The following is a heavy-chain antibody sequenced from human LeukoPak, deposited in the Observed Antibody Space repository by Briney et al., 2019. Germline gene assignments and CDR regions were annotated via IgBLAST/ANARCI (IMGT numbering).Heavy chain of an antibody. J-gene: IGHJ3*02. CDR1: GFTFSTYW. Sequence: GGSLRLSCAASGFTFSTYWMYWVRQAPGKGLVWVSRINSEGSRASYADSVKGRVTISRDNAKNTLYLQMNSLRAEDTAVYYCARGRYCGSTSCYKAFDIWGQGTKVTVSS. V-gene: IGHV3-74*01. D-gene: IGHD2-2*02. CDR2: INSEGSRA. CDR3: ARGRYCGSTSCYKAFDI.